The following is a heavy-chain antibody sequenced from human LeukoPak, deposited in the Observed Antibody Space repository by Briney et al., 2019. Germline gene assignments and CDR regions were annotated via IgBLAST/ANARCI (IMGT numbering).Heavy chain of an antibody. Sequence: ASLKVSYKTPSYTLTGTSMHWVRHTPGQGLEWMGWINTNSGVTNFAQKFQGRVTMTRDTAINTAYMELSRLRSYDTTMYYCARDPPRLRCRSLSAPGGEATLVTVS. V-gene: IGHV1-2*02. CDR2: INTNSGVT. CDR1: SYTLTGTS. CDR3: ARDPPRLRCRSLSAP. J-gene: IGHJ4*02. D-gene: IGHD4-17*01.